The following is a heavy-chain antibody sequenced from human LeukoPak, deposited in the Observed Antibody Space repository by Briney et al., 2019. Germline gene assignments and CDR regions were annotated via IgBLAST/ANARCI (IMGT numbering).Heavy chain of an antibody. CDR3: ARRERQQWLVQGRIDY. CDR1: GYSISSGYY. D-gene: IGHD6-19*01. Sequence: SETLSLTCAVSGYSISSGYYWGWIRQPPGKGLEWIGSIYHSGSTYYNPSLKSRVTISVDTSKNQFSLKLSSVTAADTAVYYCARRERQQWLVQGRIDYWGQGTLVTVSS. V-gene: IGHV4-38-2*01. CDR2: IYHSGST. J-gene: IGHJ4*02.